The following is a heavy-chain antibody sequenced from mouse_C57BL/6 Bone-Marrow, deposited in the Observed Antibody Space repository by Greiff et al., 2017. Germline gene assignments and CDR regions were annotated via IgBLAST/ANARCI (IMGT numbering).Heavy chain of an antibody. Sequence: EVQLQQSGGGLVQPKGSLKLSCAASGFSFNTYAMNWVRQAPGKGLEWVARIRSKSNNYATYYADSVKDRFTISRDDSESMLYLQMNNLKTEDTAMYYCVRPPLLWFDYWGQGTTLTVSS. V-gene: IGHV10-1*01. CDR3: VRPPLLWFDY. J-gene: IGHJ2*01. D-gene: IGHD1-1*02. CDR2: IRSKSNNYAT. CDR1: GFSFNTYA.